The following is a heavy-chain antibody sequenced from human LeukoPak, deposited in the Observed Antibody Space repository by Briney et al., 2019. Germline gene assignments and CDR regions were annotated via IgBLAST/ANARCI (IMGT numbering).Heavy chain of an antibody. J-gene: IGHJ4*02. CDR1: GFTFSSYA. Sequence: GGSLRLSCAASGFTFSSYAMSWVRQAPGKGLEWVSAISGSGGSTYYADSVKGRFTISRDNSKNSLYLQMNSLRTEDTALYYCAKDWNGDYVIDYWGQGTLVTVSS. CDR3: AKDWNGDYVIDY. D-gene: IGHD4-17*01. V-gene: IGHV3-23*01. CDR2: ISGSGGST.